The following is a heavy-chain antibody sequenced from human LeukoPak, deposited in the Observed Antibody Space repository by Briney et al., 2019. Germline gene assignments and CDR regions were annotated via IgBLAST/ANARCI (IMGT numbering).Heavy chain of an antibody. CDR3: ATGDQWLVPGYLQY. Sequence: GGSLRLSCAASGFTFSSYWMHWVRQAPGKGLVWVSRINSDGSSTSYADSVKGRFTISRDNAKNTLYLQMNSLRAEDTAVYYCATGDQWLVPGYLQYWGQGTLVTVSS. J-gene: IGHJ1*01. V-gene: IGHV3-74*01. CDR1: GFTFSSYW. CDR2: INSDGSST. D-gene: IGHD6-19*01.